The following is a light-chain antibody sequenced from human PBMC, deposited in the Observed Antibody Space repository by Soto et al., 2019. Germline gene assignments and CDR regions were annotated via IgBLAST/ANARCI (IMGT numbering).Light chain of an antibody. J-gene: IGLJ2*01. Sequence: QSALTQPASVSGSPGQSIPISCAGTMRDVGAYNLVSWYQQHPGRAPQLIIYEVRNRPSGISFRFSGSKSGNTASLTISGLQAEDEADYYCSYYTSKSSLIFGGGTKLTVL. CDR3: SYYTSKSSLI. V-gene: IGLV2-14*01. CDR2: EVR. CDR1: MRDVGAYNL.